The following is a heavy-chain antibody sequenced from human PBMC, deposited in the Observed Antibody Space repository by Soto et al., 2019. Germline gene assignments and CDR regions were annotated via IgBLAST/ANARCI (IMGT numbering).Heavy chain of an antibody. CDR1: GGSISSGGYY. D-gene: IGHD2-15*01. V-gene: IGHV4-31*03. CDR2: IYYSGST. Sequence: QVQLQESGPGLVKPSQTLSLTCTVSGGSISSGGYYWSWIRQHPGKALEWIGYIYYSGSTYYNPSLKSRVTISVDTSKNQFSLKLSSVTAADTAVYYCARDRGRQYYYYGMDVWGQGTTVTVSS. J-gene: IGHJ6*02. CDR3: ARDRGRQYYYYGMDV.